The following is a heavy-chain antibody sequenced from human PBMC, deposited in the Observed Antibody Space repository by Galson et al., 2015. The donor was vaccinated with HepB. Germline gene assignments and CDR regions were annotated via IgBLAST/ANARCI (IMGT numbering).Heavy chain of an antibody. V-gene: IGHV3-13*01. CDR3: AREGEDPNAFGI. CDR1: GFTFSSYD. Sequence: SLRLSCAASGFTFSSYDMHWVRQATGKGLEWVSAIGTAGDTYYPGSVKGRFTISRENAKNSLYLQMNSLRAGDTAVYYCAREGEDPNAFGIWGQGTMVTVSS. CDR2: IGTAGDT. D-gene: IGHD1-26*01. J-gene: IGHJ3*02.